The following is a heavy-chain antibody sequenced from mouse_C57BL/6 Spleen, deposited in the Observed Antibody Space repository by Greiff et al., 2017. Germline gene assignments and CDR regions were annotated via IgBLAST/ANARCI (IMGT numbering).Heavy chain of an antibody. CDR1: GFTFSDYG. D-gene: IGHD2-5*01. J-gene: IGHJ4*01. Sequence: EVKLVESGGGLVKPGGSLKLSCAASGFTFSDYGMHWVRQAPEKGLEWVAYISSGSSTIYYADTVKGRFTISRDNAKNTLFLQMTSLRSEDTAMYYCARPYSKGAMDYWGQGTSVTVSS. V-gene: IGHV5-17*01. CDR2: ISSGSSTI. CDR3: ARPYSKGAMDY.